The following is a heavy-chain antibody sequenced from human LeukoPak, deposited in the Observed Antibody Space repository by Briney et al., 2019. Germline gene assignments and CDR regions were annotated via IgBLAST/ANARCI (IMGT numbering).Heavy chain of an antibody. V-gene: IGHV1-18*01. D-gene: IGHD3-10*01. CDR1: GYTFTSYA. J-gene: IGHJ4*02. Sequence: GASVKVSCKASGYTFTSYAISWVRQAPGQGLEWMGWISPYNGNTNYAQKFQGRVTMTTDTSTNTAYMELRSLRSDDTAVYYCARPAHHVLLWVGESIHFDYWGQGTQVTVSS. CDR3: ARPAHHVLLWVGESIHFDY. CDR2: ISPYNGNT.